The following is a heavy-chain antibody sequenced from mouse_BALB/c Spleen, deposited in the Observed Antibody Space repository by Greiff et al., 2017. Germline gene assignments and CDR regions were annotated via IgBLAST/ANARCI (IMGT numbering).Heavy chain of an antibody. CDR1: GYAFSSYW. J-gene: IGHJ1*01. Sequence: QVQLQQSGAELVRPGSSVKISCKASGYAFSSYWMNWVKQRPGQGLEWIGQIYPGDGDTNYNGKFKGKATLTADKSSSTAYMQLSSLTSEDSAVYFCASLTTVVARGYFDVWGAGTTVTVSS. D-gene: IGHD1-1*01. CDR3: ASLTTVVARGYFDV. CDR2: IYPGDGDT. V-gene: IGHV1-80*01.